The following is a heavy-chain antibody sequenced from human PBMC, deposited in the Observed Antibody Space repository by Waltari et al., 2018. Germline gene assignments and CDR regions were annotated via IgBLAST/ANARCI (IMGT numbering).Heavy chain of an antibody. CDR1: GGSFRDYY. D-gene: IGHD2-2*01. CDR3: ARGTRRRATPAYYYYYMDV. Sequence: QVQLQPWGAGLLKPSETLSLTCAVYGGSFRDYYWIWHRQPPGKGLEWIGEINHSGSANHKPSLKSRVTISVDTSKNQFSLRLTSVTAADTAVYYCARGTRRRATPAYYYYYMDVWGKGTTVTVSS. CDR2: INHSGSA. V-gene: IGHV4-34*01. J-gene: IGHJ6*03.